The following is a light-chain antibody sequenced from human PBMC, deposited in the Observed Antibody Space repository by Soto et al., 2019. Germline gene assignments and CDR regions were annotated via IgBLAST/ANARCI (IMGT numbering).Light chain of an antibody. V-gene: IGKV1-5*03. CDR2: RTS. CDR3: QQYSHYSRT. Sequence: DIQLTQSPSTLSASVGDRVTITCRAGQSVDDWLAWYQQKPGKAPNLLISRTSILKSGVPSRFSGSGSGTEFTLTISILQPDDFATYYCQQYSHYSRTFGQGTKVEI. CDR1: QSVDDW. J-gene: IGKJ1*01.